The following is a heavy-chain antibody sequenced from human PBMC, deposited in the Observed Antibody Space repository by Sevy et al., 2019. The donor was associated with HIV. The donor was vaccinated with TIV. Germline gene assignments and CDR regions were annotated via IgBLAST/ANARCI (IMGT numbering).Heavy chain of an antibody. CDR1: GFTFSSYS. CDR3: ARGVSYVWGSYRLPYYFDY. D-gene: IGHD3-16*02. CDR2: ISSSSSYI. V-gene: IGHV3-21*01. Sequence: GGSLRLSCAASGFTFSSYSMNWVRQAPGKGLEWVSSISSSSSYIYYADSVKGRFTISRDNAKNSLYLQMNSLRAEDTAVYYWARGVSYVWGSYRLPYYFDYWGQGTLVTVSS. J-gene: IGHJ4*02.